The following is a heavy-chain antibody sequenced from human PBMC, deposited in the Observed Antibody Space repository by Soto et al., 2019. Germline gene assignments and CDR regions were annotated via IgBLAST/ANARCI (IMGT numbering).Heavy chain of an antibody. Sequence: GGSMRLSCAASGFNFSTYYMGWVRQAPGKGLEWVANIAEDGSKKDYADSVKGRFTVPRDNADNSLHLQMHSLRVEDTALYYCVRGGAALHHWGQGAWVTVSS. J-gene: IGHJ5*02. CDR1: GFNFSTYY. CDR3: VRGGAALHH. CDR2: IAEDGSKK. V-gene: IGHV3-7*01. D-gene: IGHD1-26*01.